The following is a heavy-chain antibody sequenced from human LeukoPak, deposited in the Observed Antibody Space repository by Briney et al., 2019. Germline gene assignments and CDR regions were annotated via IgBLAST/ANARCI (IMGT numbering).Heavy chain of an antibody. CDR2: TNHSGST. D-gene: IGHD2-15*01. J-gene: IGHJ4*02. Sequence: KPSETLSLTCAVYGGSFSGYYWSWIRQPPGKGLEWIGETNHSGSTNYNPSLKSRVTISVDTSKNQFSLKLSSVTAADTAVYYCARASGEDIVVVVAATGYFDYWGQGTLVTVSS. V-gene: IGHV4-34*01. CDR1: GGSFSGYY. CDR3: ARASGEDIVVVVAATGYFDY.